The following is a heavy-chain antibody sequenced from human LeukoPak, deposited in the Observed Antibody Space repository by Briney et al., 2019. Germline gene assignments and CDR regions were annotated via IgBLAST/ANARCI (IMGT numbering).Heavy chain of an antibody. CDR2: INHSGST. Sequence: PSETLSLTCAVYGGSFSGYYWSWIRQPPGKGLEWIGEINHSGSTNYNPSLKSRVTISVDTSRHQFSLKLSSVTAADTAVYYCARPGYCSSTNCLNYFDPWGQGTLVTVSS. D-gene: IGHD2-2*01. J-gene: IGHJ5*02. CDR1: GGSFSGYY. CDR3: ARPGYCSSTNCLNYFDP. V-gene: IGHV4-34*01.